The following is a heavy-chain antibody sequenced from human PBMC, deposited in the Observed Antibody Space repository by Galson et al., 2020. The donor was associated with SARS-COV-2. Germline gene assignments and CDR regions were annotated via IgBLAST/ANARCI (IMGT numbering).Heavy chain of an antibody. CDR1: GGTFSSYV. Sequence: SVTVSCKASGGTFSSYVISWVRQAPGQGLEWMGGIVPTFGTSNYAQNFQGKVTITADTSTSTAYLERNSLSSDDTAVYFCARGGSQWSRDTCPRYYYYYYGLDVWGQGTPVTVSS. CDR2: IVPTFGTS. D-gene: IGHD2-15*01. J-gene: IGHJ6*02. CDR3: ARGGSQWSRDTCPRYYYYYYGLDV. V-gene: IGHV1-69*06.